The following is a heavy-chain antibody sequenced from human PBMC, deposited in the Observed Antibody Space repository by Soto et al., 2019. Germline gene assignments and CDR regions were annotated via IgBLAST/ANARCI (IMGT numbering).Heavy chain of an antibody. CDR3: ALDWHIVVVTYRGYFDY. J-gene: IGHJ4*02. CDR1: GYTFTSYG. D-gene: IGHD2-15*01. CDR2: ISAYNGNT. Sequence: ASVKVSCKASGYTFTSYGISWVRQAPGQGLEWMGWISAYNGNTNYAQKLQGRVTMTTDTSTSTASMWLWSLRSDDPAVYSCALDWHIVVVTYRGYFDYWGQGTLVTVSS. V-gene: IGHV1-18*01.